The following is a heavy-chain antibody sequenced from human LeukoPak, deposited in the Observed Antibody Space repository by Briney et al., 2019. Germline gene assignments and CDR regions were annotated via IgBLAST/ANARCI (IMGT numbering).Heavy chain of an antibody. D-gene: IGHD3-10*01. V-gene: IGHV3-30-3*01. Sequence: GRSLRLSCAASGFTFSTYAMHWVRQAPGKGLEWVAAISYVGTIKYYADSVKGRFTISRDNAKNALYLQMNSLRAEDTTVYYCARGGGYGSGSHYYFDQWGQGTLVTVSS. CDR3: ARGGGYGSGSHYYFDQ. CDR2: ISYVGTIK. CDR1: GFTFSTYA. J-gene: IGHJ4*02.